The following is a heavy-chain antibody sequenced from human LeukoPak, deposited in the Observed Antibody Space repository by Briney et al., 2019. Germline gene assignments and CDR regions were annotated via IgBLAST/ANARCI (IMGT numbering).Heavy chain of an antibody. CDR3: ARVISSRYYYYYMDV. CDR2: IYYSGST. V-gene: IGHV4-59*01. Sequence: SETLSLTCTVSGGSTSSYYWSWIRQPPGKGLEWIGYIYYSGSTNYNPSLKSRVTISVDTSKNQFSLKLSSVTAADTAVYYCARVISSRYYYYYMDVWGKGTTVTVSS. D-gene: IGHD6-13*01. J-gene: IGHJ6*03. CDR1: GGSTSSYY.